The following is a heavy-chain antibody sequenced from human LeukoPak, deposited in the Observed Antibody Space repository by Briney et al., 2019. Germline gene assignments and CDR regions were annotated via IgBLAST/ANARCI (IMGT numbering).Heavy chain of an antibody. CDR2: ISYDGSNK. CDR1: GFTFSSYA. V-gene: IGHV3-30*04. Sequence: GRSLRLSCAASGFTFSSYAMHWVRQAPGKGLEWVAVISYDGSNKYYADSVKGRFTISRDNSKNTLYLQMNSLRAEDTAVYYCARDRSDVIWGSYRSAGNYYFDYWGQGTLVTVSS. J-gene: IGHJ4*02. D-gene: IGHD3-16*02. CDR3: ARDRSDVIWGSYRSAGNYYFDY.